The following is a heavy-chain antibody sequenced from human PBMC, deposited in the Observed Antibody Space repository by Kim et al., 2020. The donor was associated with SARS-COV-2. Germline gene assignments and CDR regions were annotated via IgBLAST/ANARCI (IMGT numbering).Heavy chain of an antibody. V-gene: IGHV4-34*01. Sequence: SETLSLTCAVYGGSFSGYYWSWIRQPPGKGLEWIGEINHSGSTNYNPSLKSRVTISVDTSKNQFSLKLSSVTAADTAVYYCARIRSQRYYGREGWFDPWGQGTLVTVSS. D-gene: IGHD3-10*01. CDR1: GGSFSGYY. CDR2: INHSGST. CDR3: ARIRSQRYYGREGWFDP. J-gene: IGHJ5*02.